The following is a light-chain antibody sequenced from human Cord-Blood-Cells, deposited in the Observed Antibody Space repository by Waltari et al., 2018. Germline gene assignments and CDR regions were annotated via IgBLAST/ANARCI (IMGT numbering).Light chain of an antibody. J-gene: IGKJ3*01. CDR2: AAS. Sequence: DIQMTQSPSSLSASVGDRVTITCRASQSISSYLNWYQQKPGNAPKRLIYAASSLQSGVQSRFSGSGSGTDFTLTISSLQPEDFATYYCQQSYSTPFTFGPGTKVDIK. V-gene: IGKV1-39*01. CDR1: QSISSY. CDR3: QQSYSTPFT.